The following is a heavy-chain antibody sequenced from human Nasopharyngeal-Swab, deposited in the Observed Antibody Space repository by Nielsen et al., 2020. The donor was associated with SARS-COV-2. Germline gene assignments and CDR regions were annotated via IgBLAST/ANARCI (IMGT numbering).Heavy chain of an antibody. CDR2: IVPALGLP. D-gene: IGHD2/OR15-2a*01. CDR3: AREGEYGTYDAPDY. CDR1: GDTFTNSA. J-gene: IGHJ4*02. V-gene: IGHV1-69*10. Sequence: SVKVSCKTSGDTFTNSAISWVRQAPGQGLEWMGGIVPALGLPNYAQRFRGRVTISADRSTTTSYLELSSLRSEDTAIYYCAREGEYGTYDAPDYWGQGTLVTVSS.